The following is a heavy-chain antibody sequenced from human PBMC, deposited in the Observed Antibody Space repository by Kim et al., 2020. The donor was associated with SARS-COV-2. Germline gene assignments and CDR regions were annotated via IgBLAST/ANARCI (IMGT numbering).Heavy chain of an antibody. CDR3: ARDLITMNLGGY. CDR1: GYTFSSFE. V-gene: IGHV1-18*01. Sequence: ASVKVSCKASGYTFSSFEITWVRQAPGQGLEWMGWITAYNGNTHYAQKLQDRVTMTTDTSTSTAYMELRSLRSDDTAVYYCARDLITMNLGGYWGQGTLVTVSS. D-gene: IGHD3-22*01. J-gene: IGHJ4*02. CDR2: ITAYNGNT.